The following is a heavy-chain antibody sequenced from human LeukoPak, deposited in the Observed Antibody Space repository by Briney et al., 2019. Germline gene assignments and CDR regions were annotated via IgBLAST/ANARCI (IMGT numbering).Heavy chain of an antibody. CDR3: ARGGITIFGVVSTYYYGMDV. J-gene: IGHJ6*02. CDR2: ISYDGSNK. V-gene: IGHV3-30-3*01. D-gene: IGHD3-3*01. CDR1: GFTFSSYA. Sequence: GRSLRLSCAASGFTFSSYATHWVRQAPGKGLEWVAVISYDGSNKYYADSVKGRFTISRDNSKNTLYLQMNSLRAEDTAVYYCARGGITIFGVVSTYYYGMDVWGQGTTVTVSS.